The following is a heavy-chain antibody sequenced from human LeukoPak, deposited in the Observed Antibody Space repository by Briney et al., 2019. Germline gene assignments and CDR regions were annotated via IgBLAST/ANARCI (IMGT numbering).Heavy chain of an antibody. Sequence: PSETLSLTCTVSGGSISSYYWSWIRQPAGKGLEWIGRIYTSGSTNYNPSLKSRVTMSVDTSKNQFSLKLSSVTAADTAVYYCARLRYSRGLQGYYFDYWGQGTLVTVSS. CDR1: GGSISSYY. CDR3: ARLRYSRGLQGYYFDY. J-gene: IGHJ4*02. CDR2: IYTSGST. V-gene: IGHV4-4*07. D-gene: IGHD6-13*01.